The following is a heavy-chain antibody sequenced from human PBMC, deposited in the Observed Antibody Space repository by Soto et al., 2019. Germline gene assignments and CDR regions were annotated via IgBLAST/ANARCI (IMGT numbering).Heavy chain of an antibody. D-gene: IGHD1-26*01. J-gene: IGHJ5*02. V-gene: IGHV3-21*01. CDR3: TRDQGGSYDSWIDP. CDR1: FTFSMYS. CDR2: ISSGGDYI. Sequence: EVQVVESGGGLVQPGGSLRLSCSFTFSMYSMNWVRQAPGKGLEWVASISSGGDYIKYADSVKGRFTISRDNAKNSVSLQMKSLRVDDTAIYFCTRDQGGSYDSWIDPWGQGTLVTVSS.